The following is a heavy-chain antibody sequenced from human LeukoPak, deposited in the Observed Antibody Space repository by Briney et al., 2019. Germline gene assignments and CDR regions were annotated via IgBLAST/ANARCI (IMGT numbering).Heavy chain of an antibody. D-gene: IGHD6-13*01. J-gene: IGHJ6*03. Sequence: SQTLSLTCTVSGGSISSGSYYWSWIRQPAGKGLEWIGRIYTSGSTNYNPSLKSRVTISVDTSKNQFSLKLSSVTAADTAVYYCARALSSWYGDYYYYMDVWGKGTTVTVSS. V-gene: IGHV4-61*02. CDR3: ARALSSWYGDYYYYMDV. CDR1: GGSISSGSYY. CDR2: IYTSGST.